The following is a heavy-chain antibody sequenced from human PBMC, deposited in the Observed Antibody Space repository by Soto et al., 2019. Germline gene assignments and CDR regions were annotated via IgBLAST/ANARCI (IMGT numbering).Heavy chain of an antibody. V-gene: IGHV2-5*02. J-gene: IGHJ4*02. CDR1: GFSISTSGVG. Sequence: QITLNESGPTLVKPTQTLTLTCTFSGFSISTSGVGVGWILQHPGKAMEWLAHNYWDYDKRYSTSLKSRLTITKDTSTNQVVLKMTNMTHVDTDTSYCASTTRYCSGGSCYDGFDYWGQGTLVNV. CDR3: ASTTRYCSGGSCYDGFDY. D-gene: IGHD2-15*01. CDR2: NYWDYDK.